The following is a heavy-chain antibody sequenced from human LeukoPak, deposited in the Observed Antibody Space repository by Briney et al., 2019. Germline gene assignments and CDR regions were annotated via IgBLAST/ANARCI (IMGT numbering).Heavy chain of an antibody. D-gene: IGHD2-15*01. CDR2: INNDGVST. CDR3: ARDFVRNIVVVVAASPLDI. V-gene: IGHV3-74*01. J-gene: IGHJ3*02. CDR1: GFTLSSYW. Sequence: GGSLRLSCATSGFTLSSYWMHWVRQVPGKGLEWLSRINNDGVSTSYADSVKGRFTISRDNAKNSLYLQMNSLRAEDTAVYYCARDFVRNIVVVVAASPLDIWGQGTMVTVSS.